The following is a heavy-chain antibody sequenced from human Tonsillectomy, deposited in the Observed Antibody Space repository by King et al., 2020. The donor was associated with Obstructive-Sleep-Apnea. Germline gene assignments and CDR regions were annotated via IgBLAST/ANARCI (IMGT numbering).Heavy chain of an antibody. J-gene: IGHJ6*02. V-gene: IGHV3-11*01. CDR2: ISSSGNTI. Sequence: VQLVESGGGLVKPGGSLRLSCAASGITLSDYYMNWIRQAPGKGLEWVSYISSSGNTIYYADSVKGRFTISRDNAKNALYLQMNSLRTEDTAVYYCAGDLGSDPGLIAAAGTKEYYYYGMDVWGQGTTVTVSS. CDR1: GITLSDYY. CDR3: AGDLGSDPGLIAAAGTKEYYYYGMDV. D-gene: IGHD6-13*01.